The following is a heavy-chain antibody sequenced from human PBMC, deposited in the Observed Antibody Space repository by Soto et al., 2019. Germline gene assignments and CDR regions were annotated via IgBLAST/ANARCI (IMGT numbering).Heavy chain of an antibody. Sequence: NPSETLSLTCAVYGGSFSGYYWSWIRQPPGKGLEWIGEINHSGSTNYILSLKSRVTISVDTSKNQFSLKLRSVTAADTAVYYCERGPGWNDSSAQFDYWGQGTLVTVSS. V-gene: IGHV4-34*01. D-gene: IGHD1-1*01. CDR3: ERGPGWNDSSAQFDY. CDR1: GGSFSGYY. J-gene: IGHJ4*02. CDR2: INHSGST.